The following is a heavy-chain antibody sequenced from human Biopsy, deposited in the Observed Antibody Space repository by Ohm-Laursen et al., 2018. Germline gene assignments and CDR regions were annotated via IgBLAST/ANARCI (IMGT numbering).Heavy chain of an antibody. CDR3: ARDRYYGSANYFGYYNMDV. Sequence: SLRLSCTASGFTFSDHSLSWIRQAPGKGLEWIADISSTSKTISYADSVKGRFTISRDNSKNTLFLQMNNLRAEDTAVYYCARDRYYGSANYFGYYNMDVWGQGTTVTVSS. CDR2: ISSTSKTI. D-gene: IGHD3-10*01. J-gene: IGHJ6*02. CDR1: GFTFSDHS. V-gene: IGHV3-11*04.